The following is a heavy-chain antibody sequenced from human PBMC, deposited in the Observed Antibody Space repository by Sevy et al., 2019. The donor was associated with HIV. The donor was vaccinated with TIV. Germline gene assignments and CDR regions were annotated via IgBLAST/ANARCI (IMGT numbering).Heavy chain of an antibody. D-gene: IGHD1-20*01. CDR3: ARDGYNWIPFDR. CDR1: GSTLNTIA. CDR2: IIGIGGRT. Sequence: GGSLRLSCVASGSTLNTIAMGWVRQPPGKGLGWISDIIGIGGRTNYADSVVGRFTISRDNSKNTPYLQMNSLRAEDTAIYYCARDGYNWIPFDRWGQGTLVTVSS. J-gene: IGHJ5*02. V-gene: IGHV3-23*01.